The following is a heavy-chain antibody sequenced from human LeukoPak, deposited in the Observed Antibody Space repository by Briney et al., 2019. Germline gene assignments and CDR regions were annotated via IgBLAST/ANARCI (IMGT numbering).Heavy chain of an antibody. CDR3: ARRILMDV. V-gene: IGHV4-59*08. J-gene: IGHJ6*04. CDR1: GDSISTYY. Sequence: SETLSLTCTVSGDSISTYYWSWIRQPPGKGLEWIGYIYYTGSTYYNPSLKSRVNISVDKSKNQFALKLTSVTAADTAVYYCARRILMDVWGKGTTVTVSS. D-gene: IGHD2-15*01. CDR2: IYYTGST.